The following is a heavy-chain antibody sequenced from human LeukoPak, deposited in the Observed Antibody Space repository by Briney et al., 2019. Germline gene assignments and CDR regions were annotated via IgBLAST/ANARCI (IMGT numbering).Heavy chain of an antibody. D-gene: IGHD6-13*01. CDR2: ISYDGSNK. CDR3: ARDFALAAAMGY. Sequence: EGSLRLSCAASGFTFSSYAMSWVRQAPGKGLEWVAVISYDGSNKYYAGSVKGRFTISRDNSKNTLYLQMNSLRAEDTAVYYCARDFALAAAMGYWGQGTLVTGSS. J-gene: IGHJ4*02. V-gene: IGHV3-30*04. CDR1: GFTFSSYA.